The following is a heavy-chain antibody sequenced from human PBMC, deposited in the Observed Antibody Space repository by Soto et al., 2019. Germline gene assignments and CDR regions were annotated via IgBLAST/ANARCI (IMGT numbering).Heavy chain of an antibody. Sequence: QVQLQQSGPGLVKPSETLSLTCTVSSGPSRSHNWGWIRQPPGGGLEWIGYIYHTGDTSYNPSLSSRVTISADTSTSHSSLTLRSVTAADTAVYYCVRQGIGDLHGLVDVWGQGTRVSVSS. D-gene: IGHD3-10*01. CDR3: VRQGIGDLHGLVDV. J-gene: IGHJ6*02. V-gene: IGHV4-59*08. CDR1: SGPSRSHN. CDR2: IYHTGDT.